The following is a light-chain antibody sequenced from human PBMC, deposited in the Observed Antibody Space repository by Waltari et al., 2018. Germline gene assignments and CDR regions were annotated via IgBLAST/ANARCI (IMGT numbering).Light chain of an antibody. J-gene: IGKJ5*01. V-gene: IGKV3-15*01. Sequence: EIVMTQSQATLSVSPGERATLSCRASQSVSTNLAWYQQKPGQSPRLRIYAASTRATGVPARCSGSGSGTEFTLTITSLQSEDLAVYYCQQYNTWLADFGQATRLEIK. CDR2: AAS. CDR3: QQYNTWLAD. CDR1: QSVSTN.